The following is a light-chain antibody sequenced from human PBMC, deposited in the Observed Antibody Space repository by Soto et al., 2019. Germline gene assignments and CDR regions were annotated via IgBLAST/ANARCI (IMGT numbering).Light chain of an antibody. CDR3: QQRSDWPST. V-gene: IGKV3-11*01. Sequence: EIVLTQSPATLSLSPGERATLSCRASQSVSRYLAWYQQKPGQAPRLLIYDAPNRATGIPARFSGSGYGTDFTLTISSLEPEDFAVYYCQQRSDWPSTFGGGTKVQIK. J-gene: IGKJ4*01. CDR2: DAP. CDR1: QSVSRY.